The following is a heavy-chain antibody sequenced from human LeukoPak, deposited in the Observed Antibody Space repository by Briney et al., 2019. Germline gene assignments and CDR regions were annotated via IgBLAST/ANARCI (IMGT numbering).Heavy chain of an antibody. Sequence: LETLSLTCTVSGGSISSYYWSWIRQPSGKGLEWIGYIYYTGSTNYNPSLTSRVNISVDTSKNQFSLNLTSVTAADTAVYYCARWGSIAVARFDYWGQGTLVTVSS. D-gene: IGHD6-6*01. CDR1: GGSISSYY. CDR2: IYYTGST. V-gene: IGHV4-59*01. J-gene: IGHJ4*02. CDR3: ARWGSIAVARFDY.